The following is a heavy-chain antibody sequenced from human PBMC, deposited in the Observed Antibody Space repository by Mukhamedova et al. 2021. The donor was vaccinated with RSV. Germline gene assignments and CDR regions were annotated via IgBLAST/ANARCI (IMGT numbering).Heavy chain of an antibody. V-gene: IGHV4-30-2*05. Sequence: YYNPSLKSRVTISVDTSKNQFSLKLSSVTAADTAVYYCARILFSDYGLYFDYWGQGTLVTVSS. J-gene: IGHJ4*02. CDR3: ARILFSDYGLYFDY. D-gene: IGHD4-17*01.